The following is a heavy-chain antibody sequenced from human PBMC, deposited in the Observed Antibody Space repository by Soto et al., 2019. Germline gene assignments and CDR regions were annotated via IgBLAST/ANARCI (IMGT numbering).Heavy chain of an antibody. D-gene: IGHD3-10*01. CDR3: WRTCGDPPGY. J-gene: IGHJ4*02. V-gene: IGHV3-7*01. CDR1: GFTFNRHW. Sequence: EVQLVESGGGLVQPGGSLRLSCAVSGFTFNRHWMSWVRQTPGKGLEWVASIKEDGSEKSYVDSVKGRFTISRDNAKNSRLRQMNGRRVDESAGYYCWRTCGDPPGYWGQGTLVTCSS. CDR2: IKEDGSEK.